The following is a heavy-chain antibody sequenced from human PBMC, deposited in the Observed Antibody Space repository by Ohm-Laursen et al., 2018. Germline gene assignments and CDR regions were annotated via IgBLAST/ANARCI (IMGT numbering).Heavy chain of an antibody. J-gene: IGHJ6*02. CDR2: IIPIFGTA. CDR1: GGTFSSYV. D-gene: IGHD6-19*01. V-gene: IGHV1-69*06. CDR3: AREIIVAGTYGMDV. Sequence: GSSVKVSCNASGGTFSSYVISWVRQAPGQGLEWMGGIIPIFGTANYAQKFQGRVTITADKSTSTVYMELSSLRSEDTAVYYCAREIIVAGTYGMDVWGQGTTVTVSS.